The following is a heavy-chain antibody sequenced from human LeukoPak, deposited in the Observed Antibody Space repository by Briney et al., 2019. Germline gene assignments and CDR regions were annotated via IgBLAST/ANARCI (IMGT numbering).Heavy chain of an antibody. Sequence: PGGSLRLSCAASGFSFSSYAMSWVRQAPGKGLEWVAFIRYDGNNKYYADSVKGRFTISRDNSKNTLYLQMNSLRGEDTAVYYCAKSAVGATMGDYWGQGTLVTVSS. CDR3: AKSAVGATMGDY. D-gene: IGHD1-26*01. CDR2: IRYDGNNK. CDR1: GFSFSSYA. V-gene: IGHV3-30*02. J-gene: IGHJ4*02.